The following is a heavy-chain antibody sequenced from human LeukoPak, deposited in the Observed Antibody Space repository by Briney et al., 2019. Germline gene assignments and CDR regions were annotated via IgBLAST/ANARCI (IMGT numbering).Heavy chain of an antibody. V-gene: IGHV4-39*07. J-gene: IGHJ4*02. CDR2: IYYSGST. D-gene: IGHD3-22*01. Sequence: SETLSLTCTVSGGSISSNSYYWGWIRQPPGKGLEWIGSIYYSGSTYYNPSLKSRVTISVDTSKNQFSLKLSSVTAADTAVYYCASWLTYYYDSSGCYIDYWGQGTLVTVSS. CDR1: GGSISSNSYY. CDR3: ASWLTYYYDSSGCYIDY.